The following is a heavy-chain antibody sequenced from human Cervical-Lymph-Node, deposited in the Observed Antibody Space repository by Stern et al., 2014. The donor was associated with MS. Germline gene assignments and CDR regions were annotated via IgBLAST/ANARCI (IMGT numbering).Heavy chain of an antibody. D-gene: IGHD1-26*01. CDR3: ARDRRGGSYYGY. CDR1: GYTFTSYG. V-gene: IGHV1-18*04. J-gene: IGHJ4*02. Sequence: QVQLGQSGAEVKKPGASVKVSCKASGYTFTSYGISWVRQAPGQGLEWMGWISADNGNTNYAQKLQGRVTMSTDKSTSTAYMELRSLRSDDTAVYYCARDRRGGSYYGYWGQGTLVTVSS. CDR2: ISADNGNT.